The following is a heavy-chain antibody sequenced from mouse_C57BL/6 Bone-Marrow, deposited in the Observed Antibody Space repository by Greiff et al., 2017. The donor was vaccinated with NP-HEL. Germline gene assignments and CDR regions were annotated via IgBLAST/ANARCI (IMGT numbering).Heavy chain of an antibody. CDR3: TVITTVVASGGY. Sequence: VQLQQSGTVLARPGASVKMSCKTSGYTFTSYWMHWVKQRPGQGLEWIGAIYPGNSDPSYNQKFKGKAKLTAVTSASTAYMELSSLTKEDSAVYYCTVITTVVASGGYWGQGTTLTVSS. J-gene: IGHJ2*01. CDR1: GYTFTSYW. V-gene: IGHV1-5*01. CDR2: IYPGNSDP. D-gene: IGHD1-1*01.